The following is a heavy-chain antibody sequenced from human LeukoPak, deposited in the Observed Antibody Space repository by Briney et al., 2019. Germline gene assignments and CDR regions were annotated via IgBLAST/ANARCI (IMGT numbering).Heavy chain of an antibody. D-gene: IGHD4-17*01. CDR1: GFTVSSNY. J-gene: IGHJ3*02. CDR3: ARNYGDYAFDI. Sequence: GGSVRLSCAASGFTVSSNYMSWVRQAPGKGLEWVSVIYSGGSTYYADSVKGRFTISRDNSKNTLYLQMNSLRAEDTAVYYCARNYGDYAFDIWGQGTMVTVSS. V-gene: IGHV3-66*01. CDR2: IYSGGST.